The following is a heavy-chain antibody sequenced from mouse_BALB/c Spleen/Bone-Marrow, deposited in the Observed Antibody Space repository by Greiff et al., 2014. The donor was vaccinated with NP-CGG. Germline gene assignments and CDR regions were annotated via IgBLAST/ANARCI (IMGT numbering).Heavy chain of an antibody. D-gene: IGHD1-1*01. CDR2: IDPANGNT. V-gene: IGHV14-3*02. CDR1: GFNMKDTY. J-gene: IGHJ3*01. Sequence: VQLQQSGAELVKPGASVKLSCTASGFNMKDTYMHRVKQRPEQGLEWIGRIDPANGNTKYDPKFQGKATITADTSSNTAYLQLSSLTSEDTAVYYCAPYYYGSSQFAYWGQGTLVTVSA. CDR3: APYYYGSSQFAY.